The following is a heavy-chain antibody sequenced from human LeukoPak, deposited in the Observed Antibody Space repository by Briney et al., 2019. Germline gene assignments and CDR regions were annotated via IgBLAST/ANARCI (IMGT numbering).Heavy chain of an antibody. Sequence: TGGSLRLSCAASGFTFSDHAMSWVRQAPAKGLEWVSSINGNGGGSYYIDSVKGRFTVSRDNSENALYLQMNSLRAEDTAVYYCAKYKVEYDFWSGYDYYYYGMDVWGQGTTVTVSS. V-gene: IGHV3-23*01. D-gene: IGHD3-3*01. CDR1: GFTFSDHA. J-gene: IGHJ6*02. CDR3: AKYKVEYDFWSGYDYYYYGMDV. CDR2: INGNGGGS.